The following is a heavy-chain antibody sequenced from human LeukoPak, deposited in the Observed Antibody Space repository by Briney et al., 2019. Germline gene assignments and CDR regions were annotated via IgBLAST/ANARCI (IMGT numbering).Heavy chain of an antibody. D-gene: IGHD1-26*01. CDR2: IRYDGTDK. Sequence: GGSLRLSCAASGFTFSGSGMHWVRQGPGKGLEWVAFIRYDGTDKYYADSVKGRFTISRDNSKNALYLQINNLGAEDTAVYYCAKDRPGAMLYFDCWGQGTLVTVSS. CDR1: GFTFSGSG. V-gene: IGHV3-30*02. CDR3: AKDRPGAMLYFDC. J-gene: IGHJ4*02.